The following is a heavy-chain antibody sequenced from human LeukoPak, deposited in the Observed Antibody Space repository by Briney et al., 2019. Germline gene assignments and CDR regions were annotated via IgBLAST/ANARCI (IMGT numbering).Heavy chain of an antibody. D-gene: IGHD6-19*01. V-gene: IGHV4-59*01. CDR2: ISYSGST. Sequence: SETLSLTCTVSGGSISPYYWSWIRQPPGKGLEWIGYISYSGSTNYNPSLKSRVTMSLDTSKNQLSLRLSSVTAADTAVYHCARDGSGWYFNLDYWGQGTLVTVSS. CDR1: GGSISPYY. J-gene: IGHJ4*02. CDR3: ARDGSGWYFNLDY.